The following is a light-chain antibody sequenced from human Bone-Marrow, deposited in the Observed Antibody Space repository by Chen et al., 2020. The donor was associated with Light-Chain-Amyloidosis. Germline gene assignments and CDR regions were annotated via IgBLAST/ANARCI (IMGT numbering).Light chain of an antibody. CDR2: DVI. Sequence: YVLTQPSSVSVVPGQTATIACGGNTIGSTSVHWYQQTPGQAPLLVVYDVIDRPSGIPERLSGSNSGNTATLTISRVEAGDAADYYCQVWDRSSDRPVFGGGTKLTVL. CDR3: QVWDRSSDRPV. J-gene: IGLJ3*02. CDR1: TIGSTS. V-gene: IGLV3-21*02.